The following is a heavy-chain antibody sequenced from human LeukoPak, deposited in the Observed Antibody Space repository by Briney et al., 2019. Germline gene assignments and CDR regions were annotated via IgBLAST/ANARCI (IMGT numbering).Heavy chain of an antibody. V-gene: IGHV4-59*01. Sequence: PSETLSLTCTVSGGSISSYYWGWIRQPPGKGLDWIGYIYYSGSTNYNPSLKSRVTISVDTSKNQFSLKLSSVTAADTAVYYCARGISPPLYYYYYYMDVWGKGTTVTVSS. CDR1: GGSISSYY. CDR2: IYYSGST. J-gene: IGHJ6*03. D-gene: IGHD2/OR15-2a*01. CDR3: ARGISPPLYYYYYYMDV.